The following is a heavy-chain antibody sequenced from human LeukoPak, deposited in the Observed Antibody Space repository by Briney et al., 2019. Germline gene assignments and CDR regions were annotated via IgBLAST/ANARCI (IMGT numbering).Heavy chain of an antibody. V-gene: IGHV1-69*06. CDR1: GYTFTDYY. CDR2: IIPIFGTA. Sequence: SVKISCKVSGYTFTDYYMHWVQQAPGQGLEWMGGIIPIFGTANYAQKFQGRVTITADKSTSTAYMELSSLRSEDTAVYYCARDRYCSGGSCYSTRGDAFDIWGQGTMVTVSS. D-gene: IGHD2-15*01. J-gene: IGHJ3*02. CDR3: ARDRYCSGGSCYSTRGDAFDI.